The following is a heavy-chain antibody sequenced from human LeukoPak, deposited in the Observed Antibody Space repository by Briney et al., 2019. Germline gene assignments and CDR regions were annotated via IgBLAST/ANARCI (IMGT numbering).Heavy chain of an antibody. CDR1: GFTFSSYY. CDR3: ARTNERELDY. Sequence: GGSLRLSCAASGFTFSSYYMNWVRQAPGKGLEWVSYISIFSSTIYYADSVKGRFTISRDDANTLVYLQMNSLRAEDTAVYYCARTNERELDYWGQGALVTVSS. CDR2: ISIFSSTI. J-gene: IGHJ4*02. V-gene: IGHV3-48*01. D-gene: IGHD1-26*01.